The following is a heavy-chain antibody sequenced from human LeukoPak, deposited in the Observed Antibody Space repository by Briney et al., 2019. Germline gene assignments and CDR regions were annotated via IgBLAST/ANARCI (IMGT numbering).Heavy chain of an antibody. V-gene: IGHV4-38-2*02. CDR3: ARMGYSSGCPDY. Sequence: SETLSLTCTVSGYSISSGYYWGWIRQPPGKGLEWIGEINHSGITNSNPSLMSRVTISADASKKQFSLKLRSVTAADTAVYYCARMGYSSGCPDYWGQGTLVTVSS. CDR2: INHSGIT. D-gene: IGHD6-19*01. J-gene: IGHJ4*02. CDR1: GYSISSGYY.